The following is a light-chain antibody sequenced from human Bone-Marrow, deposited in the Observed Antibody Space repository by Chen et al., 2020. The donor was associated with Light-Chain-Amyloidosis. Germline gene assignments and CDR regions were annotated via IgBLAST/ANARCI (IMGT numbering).Light chain of an antibody. V-gene: IGLV6-57*01. CDR2: EDD. CDR3: QSYQGSSQGV. J-gene: IGLJ3*02. Sequence: NFMLTQPHSVSESPGKTVIISCTRSSGSIATNYVQWYQQRPGSSPPTVIYEDDQRPSGVPYRFSGSIDRPSNAASLAISGLKTEDEADYCCQSYQGSSQGVFGGWTKLSVL. CDR1: SGSIATNY.